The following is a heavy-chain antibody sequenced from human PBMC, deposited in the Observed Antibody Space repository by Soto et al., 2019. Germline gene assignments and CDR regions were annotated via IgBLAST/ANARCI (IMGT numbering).Heavy chain of an antibody. CDR2: ISVFNGNT. D-gene: IGHD2-15*01. CDR3: GRDGSGGIIES. J-gene: IGHJ3*01. V-gene: IGHV1-18*01. CDR1: GYTFTGYG. Sequence: QVQLVQSGAEVKKPGASVKVSCKTSGYTFTGYGINWVRQAPGHGLEWMGWISVFNGNTKYTQNIQDRVIMTTDTTTSTAHTALRSLRSDDTAVYFCGRDGSGGIIESWGQATRLIVSS.